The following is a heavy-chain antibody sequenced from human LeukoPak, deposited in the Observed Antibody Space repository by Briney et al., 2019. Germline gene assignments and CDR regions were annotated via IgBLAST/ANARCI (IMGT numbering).Heavy chain of an antibody. J-gene: IGHJ4*02. CDR1: GGSISSGGYY. CDR3: AKGHVPLFDY. V-gene: IGHV4-31*03. D-gene: IGHD2-2*01. CDR2: IYYSGST. Sequence: SETLSLTCTVSGGSISSGGYYWSWIRQHPGKGLEWIGYIYYSGSTYYNPSLKSRVTISVDTSKNQFSLKLSSVTAADTAVYYCAKGHVPLFDYWGQGTLVTVSS.